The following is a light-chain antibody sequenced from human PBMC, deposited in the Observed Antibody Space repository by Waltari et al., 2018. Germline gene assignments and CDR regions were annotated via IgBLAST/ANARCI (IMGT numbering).Light chain of an antibody. V-gene: IGKV3-20*01. Sequence: EIVLTQSPGTLSLSPGERATLSCRASQSVSSSYLAWYQQKPGQAPRLLIDGASSSATGIPDRFSGSGSGTDFTLTISRLEPEDFAVYYCQQYGSSLGTFGPGTKVDIK. CDR1: QSVSSSY. CDR3: QQYGSSLGT. J-gene: IGKJ3*01. CDR2: GAS.